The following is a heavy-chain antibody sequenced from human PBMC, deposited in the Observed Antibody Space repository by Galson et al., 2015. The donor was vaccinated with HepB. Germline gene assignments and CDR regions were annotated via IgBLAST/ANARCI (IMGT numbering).Heavy chain of an antibody. CDR1: GYTFTSYG. J-gene: IGHJ3*02. CDR3: ASPRRALRYFDAFDI. Sequence: SVKVSCKASGYTFTSYGISWVRQAPGQGLEWMGWISAYNGNTNYAQKLQGRVTMTTDTSTSTAYMELRSLRSDDTAVYYCASPRRALRYFDAFDIWGQGTMVTVSS. CDR2: ISAYNGNT. D-gene: IGHD3-9*01. V-gene: IGHV1-18*01.